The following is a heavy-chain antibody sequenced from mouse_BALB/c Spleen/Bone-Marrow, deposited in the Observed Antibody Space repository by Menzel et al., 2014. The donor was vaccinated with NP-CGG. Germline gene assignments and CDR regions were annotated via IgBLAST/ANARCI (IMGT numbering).Heavy chain of an antibody. J-gene: IGHJ4*01. V-gene: IGHV1-18*01. CDR2: IHPNYDST. Sequence: VQLKDSGAELVKPGASVKISRKASGYTFTDYNMDWVKQSHGKSLEWIGDIHPNYDSTSYNQKFKGKATLTVDRSSSTAYMELRRLTSEDTAVYYCARGEGYAMDYWGQGTSVTVSS. CDR3: ARGEGYAMDY. CDR1: GYTFTDYN.